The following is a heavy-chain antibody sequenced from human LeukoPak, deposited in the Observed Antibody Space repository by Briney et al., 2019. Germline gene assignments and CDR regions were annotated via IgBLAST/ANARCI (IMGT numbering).Heavy chain of an antibody. CDR3: ARGGTPGYSSGRIDY. J-gene: IGHJ4*02. V-gene: IGHV3-53*04. CDR2: IYSAGNT. CDR1: GFTFSKNY. D-gene: IGHD6-19*01. Sequence: GGSLRLSCVASGFTFSKNYMSWVRQPPGKGLEWVSVIYSAGNTYYADSVKGRFTISRHNSENTLYLHMNSLRVEDTAVYFCARGGTPGYSSGRIDYWGQGTLVTVSS.